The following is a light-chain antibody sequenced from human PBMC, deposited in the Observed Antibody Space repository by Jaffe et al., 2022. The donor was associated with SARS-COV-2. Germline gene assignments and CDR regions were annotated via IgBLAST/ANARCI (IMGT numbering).Light chain of an antibody. CDR2: EGY. CDR1: SSDVGSYNL. J-gene: IGLJ2*01. V-gene: IGLV2-23*01. CDR3: CSYAGSSTLV. Sequence: QSALTQPASVSGSPGQSITISCTGTSSDVGSYNLVSWYQQHPGKAPKLIFYEGYKWPSGVSNRFSGSKSGNTASLTISGLQAEDEADYYCCSYAGSSTLVFGGGTKLTVL.